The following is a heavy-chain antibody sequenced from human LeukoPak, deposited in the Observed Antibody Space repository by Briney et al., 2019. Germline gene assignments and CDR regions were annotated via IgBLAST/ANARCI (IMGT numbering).Heavy chain of an antibody. J-gene: IGHJ5*02. V-gene: IGHV1-69*13. CDR2: IIPIFGTA. CDR1: GGTFSSYA. D-gene: IGHD3-10*01. CDR3: ARDHGSGSYYLNWFDP. Sequence: SVKVSCKASGGTFSSYAISWVRQAPGQGLEWMGGIIPIFGTANYAQKFQGRVTITADESTSTAHMELSSLRSEDTAVYYCARDHGSGSYYLNWFDPWGQGTLVTVSS.